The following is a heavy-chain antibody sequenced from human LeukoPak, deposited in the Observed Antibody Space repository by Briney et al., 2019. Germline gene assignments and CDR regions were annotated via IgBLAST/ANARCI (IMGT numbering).Heavy chain of an antibody. Sequence: SETLSLTCTVSGGSISSYYWSWIRQPAGKGLEWIGRIYTSGSTNYNPSLKSRVTMSVDTSKNQFSLKLSSVTAADTAVYYCARDGKVAGTGSYYYYMDVWGKGTTVTISS. CDR2: IYTSGST. V-gene: IGHV4-4*07. CDR3: ARDGKVAGTGSYYYYMDV. J-gene: IGHJ6*03. D-gene: IGHD6-19*01. CDR1: GGSISSYY.